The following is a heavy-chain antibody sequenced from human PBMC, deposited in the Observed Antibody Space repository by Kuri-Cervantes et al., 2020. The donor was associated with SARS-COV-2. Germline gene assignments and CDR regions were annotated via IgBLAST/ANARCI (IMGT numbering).Heavy chain of an antibody. V-gene: IGHV3-30*03. J-gene: IGHJ6*02. CDR2: ISYNGRNR. CDR1: GFTFSSYW. Sequence: GGSLRLSCAASGFTFSSYWMSWVRQTPGKGLEWVAIISYNGRNRYFADSVKGRLTVSRDNSKNTVYLQMNNLRAEDTAVYYCARDAGEHLVQFFMDVWGQGTAVTVSS. CDR3: ARDAGEHLVQFFMDV. D-gene: IGHD6-6*01.